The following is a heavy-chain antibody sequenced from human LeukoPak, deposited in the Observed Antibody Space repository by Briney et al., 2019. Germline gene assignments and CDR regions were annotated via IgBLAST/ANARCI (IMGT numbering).Heavy chain of an antibody. J-gene: IGHJ6*02. V-gene: IGHV1-2*02. CDR1: GYTFTGYY. Sequence: ASVKVSCKASGYTFTGYYMHWVRQAPGQGLEWMGWINPNSGGTNYAQKFQGRVTMTRDTSISTAYMELSRLRSGDTAVYYCARDMYCSSTSCYFYYYYGMDVWGQGTTVTVSS. CDR2: INPNSGGT. CDR3: ARDMYCSSTSCYFYYYYGMDV. D-gene: IGHD2-2*01.